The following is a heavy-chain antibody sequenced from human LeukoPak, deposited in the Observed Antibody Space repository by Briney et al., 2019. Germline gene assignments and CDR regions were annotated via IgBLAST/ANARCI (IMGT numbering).Heavy chain of an antibody. CDR3: AGSSYCSGGSCYYAGMGV. CDR2: IIPIFGTA. Sequence: SVKVSCKASGGTFISYAISWVRQAPGQGLEWMGGIIPIFGTANYAQKFQGRVTITADESTSTAYMELSSLRSEDTAVYYCAGSSYCSGGSCYYAGMGVWGQGTTVTVSS. J-gene: IGHJ6*02. CDR1: GGTFISYA. D-gene: IGHD2-15*01. V-gene: IGHV1-69*13.